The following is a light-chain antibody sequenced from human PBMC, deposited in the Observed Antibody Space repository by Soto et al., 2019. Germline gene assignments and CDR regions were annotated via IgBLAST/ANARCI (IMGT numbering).Light chain of an antibody. J-gene: IGLJ1*01. Sequence: QSALTQPASVSGSPGQSITISCTGTSSDVGGYNYVSWYQQHPGKAPKLMIYEVSNRPSGVSNRFSGSKSGNTASLTIFGLQAEDEADCYCSSYTSSSTLAYVFGTGTKVTVL. V-gene: IGLV2-14*01. CDR1: SSDVGGYNY. CDR3: SSYTSSSTLAYV. CDR2: EVS.